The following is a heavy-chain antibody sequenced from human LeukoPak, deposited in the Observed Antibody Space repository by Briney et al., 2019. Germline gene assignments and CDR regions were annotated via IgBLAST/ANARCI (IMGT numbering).Heavy chain of an antibody. CDR3: ARGWRATVTPFDY. CDR2: INHSGST. J-gene: IGHJ4*02. D-gene: IGHD4-17*01. Sequence: PSETLSLTCAVYGGSFSGYYWSWIRQPPGKGLEWIGEINHSGSTNYNPSLKSRVTISVDTSKNQFSLKLSSVTAADTAVYYCARGWRATVTPFDYWGQGTLVTVSS. CDR1: GGSFSGYY. V-gene: IGHV4-34*01.